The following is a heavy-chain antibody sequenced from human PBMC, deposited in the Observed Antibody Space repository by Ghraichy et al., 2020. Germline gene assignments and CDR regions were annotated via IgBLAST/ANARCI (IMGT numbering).Heavy chain of an antibody. Sequence: ASVKVSCKASGYTFTSYYMHWVRQAPGQGLEWMGIINPSGGSTSYAQKFQGRVTMTRDTSTSTVYMELSSLRSEDTAVYYCAREMGDVGATMMFSMVVYGMDVWGQGTTVTVSS. J-gene: IGHJ6*02. V-gene: IGHV1-46*01. D-gene: IGHD1-26*01. CDR2: INPSGGST. CDR3: AREMGDVGATMMFSMVVYGMDV. CDR1: GYTFTSYY.